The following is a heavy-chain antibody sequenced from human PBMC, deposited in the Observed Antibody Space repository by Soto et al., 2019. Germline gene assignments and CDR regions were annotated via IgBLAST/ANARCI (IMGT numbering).Heavy chain of an antibody. CDR3: TTDQVD. CDR2: IKSKINGGTA. Sequence: PGGSLRLSCAASGFIFSNAWINWVRQVPGKGLEWVGRIKSKINGGTADYAAPVQGRFAVSRDDSKNMVFLQMNSLKTEDTGIYYCTTDQVDWGQGTLVTVSS. J-gene: IGHJ4*02. CDR1: GFIFSNAW. V-gene: IGHV3-15*07.